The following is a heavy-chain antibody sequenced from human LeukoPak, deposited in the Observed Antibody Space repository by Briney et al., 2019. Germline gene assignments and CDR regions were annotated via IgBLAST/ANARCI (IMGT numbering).Heavy chain of an antibody. V-gene: IGHV1-69*13. CDR1: GGTFSSYA. CDR3: ARAVAIMVTYFDY. Sequence: GASVKISCKASGGTFSSYAISWVRQAPGQGLEWMGGIIPIFGTANYAQKFQGRVTITADESTSTAYMELSSLRSEDTAVYYCARAVAIMVTYFDYWGQGTLVTVSS. D-gene: IGHD3-16*01. J-gene: IGHJ4*02. CDR2: IIPIFGTA.